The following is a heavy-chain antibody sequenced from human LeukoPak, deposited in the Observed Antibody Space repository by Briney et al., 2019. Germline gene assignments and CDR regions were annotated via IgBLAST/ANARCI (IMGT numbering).Heavy chain of an antibody. Sequence: ASVKVSCKASGYTFPSYYMHWVRQAPGQGLEWMGVINPSGGNTNSAQKFQGRVTMTRDTSTRTVYMELSSLRSDDTAVYYCARDPYYDFWSGYFRGYGAAFDIWGQGTMVTVSS. D-gene: IGHD3-3*01. CDR1: GYTFPSYY. V-gene: IGHV1-46*01. CDR3: ARDPYYDFWSGYFRGYGAAFDI. CDR2: INPSGGNT. J-gene: IGHJ3*02.